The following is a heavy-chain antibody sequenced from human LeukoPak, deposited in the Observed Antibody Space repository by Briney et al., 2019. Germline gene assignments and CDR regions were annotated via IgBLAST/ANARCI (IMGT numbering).Heavy chain of an antibody. CDR3: AKGAGNFDWSYHDY. Sequence: GGSLRLSCAASGFTFSNYGMYWVRQAPGKGLEWVSAISGSGGTTYNADSVKGRFTISRDNSKNTLYLQLNSLRAEDTAVYYCAKGAGNFDWSYHDYWGQGTLVTVSS. D-gene: IGHD3-9*01. CDR2: ISGSGGTT. CDR1: GFTFSNYG. V-gene: IGHV3-23*01. J-gene: IGHJ4*02.